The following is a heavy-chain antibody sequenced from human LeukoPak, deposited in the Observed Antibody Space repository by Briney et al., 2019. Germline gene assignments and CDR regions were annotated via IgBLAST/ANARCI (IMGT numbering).Heavy chain of an antibody. Sequence: SQTLSLTCAISGDSVSGNSAAWNWIRQSPSRGLEWLGRTYYRSKWYSDYAVSVKSRITINPDTSKNQFSLQLSSVTPEDTAVYYCARDPVAGGRVFDYWGQGTLVTVSS. CDR1: GDSVSGNSAA. J-gene: IGHJ4*02. CDR3: ARDPVAGGRVFDY. CDR2: TYYRSKWYS. D-gene: IGHD6-19*01. V-gene: IGHV6-1*01.